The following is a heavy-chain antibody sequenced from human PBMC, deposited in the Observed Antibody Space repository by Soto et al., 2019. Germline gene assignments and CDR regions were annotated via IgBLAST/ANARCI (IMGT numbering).Heavy chain of an antibody. CDR2: IYYSGST. CDR1: GGSFSGYY. Sequence: LSLTCAVYGGSFSGYYWSWIRQPPGRGLEWIGEIYYSGSTYYNPSLKSRVTISVDTSKNQFSLKLSSVTAADTAVYYCARVYYDFWSGPPYYFDYWGQGTLVTVSS. J-gene: IGHJ4*02. V-gene: IGHV4-34*09. CDR3: ARVYYDFWSGPPYYFDY. D-gene: IGHD3-3*01.